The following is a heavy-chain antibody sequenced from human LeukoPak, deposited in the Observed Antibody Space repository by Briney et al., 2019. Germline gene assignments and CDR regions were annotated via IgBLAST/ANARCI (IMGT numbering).Heavy chain of an antibody. CDR1: GFTFSSYW. D-gene: IGHD5-18*01. CDR2: IKRDGSEK. V-gene: IGHV3-7*03. CDR3: AKDLFGGYSYGNYYYYYGMDV. Sequence: PGGSLRLSCAASGFTFSSYWMTWVRQAPGKGLEWVANIKRDGSEKHYVDSVKGRFTISRDNAKNSMFLQMNSLRAEDTAVYYCAKDLFGGYSYGNYYYYYGMDVWGQGTTVTVSS. J-gene: IGHJ6*02.